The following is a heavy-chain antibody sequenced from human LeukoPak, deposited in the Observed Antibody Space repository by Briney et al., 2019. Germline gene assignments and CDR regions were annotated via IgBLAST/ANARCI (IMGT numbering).Heavy chain of an antibody. J-gene: IGHJ4*02. D-gene: IGHD2-15*01. CDR2: ISSSSSYI. CDR1: GFTFSSYS. CDR3: AREFGYCSGGSCYSFGYYFDY. Sequence: GGSLRLSCAASGFTFSSYSMNWFRQAPGKGLEWVSSISSSSSYIYYADSVKGRFTISRDNAKNSRYLQMNSLRAEDTAVYYCAREFGYCSGGSCYSFGYYFDYWGQGTLVTVSS. V-gene: IGHV3-21*01.